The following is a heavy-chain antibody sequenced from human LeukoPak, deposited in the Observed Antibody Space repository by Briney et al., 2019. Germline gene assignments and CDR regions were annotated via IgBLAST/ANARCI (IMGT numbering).Heavy chain of an antibody. V-gene: IGHV3-9*01. J-gene: IGHJ4*02. CDR3: AKDIGSGWYYFDY. Sequence: TGRSLILSCAASGFTFDDYAMHWVRQAPGKGLEWVSGISWNSGSIGYADSVKGRFTISRDNAKNSLYLQMNSLRAEDTALYYCAKDIGSGWYYFDYWGQGTLVTVSS. CDR2: ISWNSGSI. D-gene: IGHD6-19*01. CDR1: GFTFDDYA.